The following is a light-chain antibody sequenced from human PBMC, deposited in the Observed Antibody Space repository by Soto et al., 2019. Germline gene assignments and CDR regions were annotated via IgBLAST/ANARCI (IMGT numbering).Light chain of an antibody. V-gene: IGLV2-23*02. CDR1: SSDVGSYNL. CDR3: CSYARSSPYV. CDR2: EVS. J-gene: IGLJ1*01. Sequence: QSALTQPASVSGSPGQSITISCTGTSSDVGSYNLVSWYQHHPGKAPQLTIYEVSKRPSGVSNRFSGSKSGNTASLTISGLQAEDEADYFCCSYARSSPYVFATGTKVTVL.